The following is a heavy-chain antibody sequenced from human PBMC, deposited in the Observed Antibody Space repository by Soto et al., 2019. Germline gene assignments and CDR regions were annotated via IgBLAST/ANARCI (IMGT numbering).Heavy chain of an antibody. D-gene: IGHD1-1*01. CDR1: GYTFTGYY. V-gene: IGHV1-2*04. CDR3: ARGGSSGVASPGLESSFDAFDI. J-gene: IGHJ3*02. Sequence: QVQLVQSGAEVKKPGASVKVSCKASGYTFTGYYMHWVRQAPGQGLEWMGWINPNSGGTNYAQKFQGWVTMTRDTSISTAYMELSRLRSDDTAVYYCARGGSSGVASPGLESSFDAFDIWGQGTMVTVSS. CDR2: INPNSGGT.